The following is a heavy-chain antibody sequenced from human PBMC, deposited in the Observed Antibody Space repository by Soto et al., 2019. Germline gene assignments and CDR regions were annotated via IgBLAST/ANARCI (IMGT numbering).Heavy chain of an antibody. CDR3: ARTSHPPRFHY. Sequence: PSETLSLTCTVSGGAISSSTYYWGWIRQPPVKGLEWIGSIYYSGSTYYNPSLKSRVTISVDTSNNQFSLKLSSATAAATAVYYCARTSHPPRFHYWGQATLVTVSS. V-gene: IGHV4-39*01. J-gene: IGHJ4*02. CDR1: GGAISSSTYY. CDR2: IYYSGST. D-gene: IGHD2-2*01.